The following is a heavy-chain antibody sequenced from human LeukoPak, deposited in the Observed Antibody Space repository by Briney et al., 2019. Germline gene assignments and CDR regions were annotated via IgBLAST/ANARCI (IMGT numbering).Heavy chain of an antibody. V-gene: IGHV3-23*01. CDR1: GFPFSKYA. CDR2: VSASGGST. J-gene: IGHJ4*02. D-gene: IGHD1-26*01. Sequence: PGGSLRLSCAASGFPFSKYAMSWVRQAPGKGLEWVSAVSASGGSTYYEDSVKGRFTISRDNSKNRLYLEMDSLSAEDTAVYYCAKNDRGTYSGSYYYFDYWGQGALVTVSS. CDR3: AKNDRGTYSGSYYYFDY.